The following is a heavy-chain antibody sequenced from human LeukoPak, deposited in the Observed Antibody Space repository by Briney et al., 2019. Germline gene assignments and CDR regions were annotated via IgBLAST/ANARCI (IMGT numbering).Heavy chain of an antibody. Sequence: SETLSLTCTVSGVSISSSNSYWGWIRQPPGKGLEWIGSIYYSGNTYYNASLKSQVSISIDTSKNRFSLKLTSVTAADTAVYYCASRAYDYGDYTGSWFDPWGQGTLVTVSS. CDR3: ASRAYDYGDYTGSWFDP. CDR2: IYYSGNT. J-gene: IGHJ5*02. D-gene: IGHD4-17*01. V-gene: IGHV4-39*01. CDR1: GVSISSSNSY.